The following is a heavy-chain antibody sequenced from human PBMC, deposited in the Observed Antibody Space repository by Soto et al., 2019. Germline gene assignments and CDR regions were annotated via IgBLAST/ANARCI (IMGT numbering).Heavy chain of an antibody. Sequence: QVQLQESGPGLVKPSETLSLTCTVSGGSISSYYWSWIRQPPGKGLEWIGYIYYSGSTNYNPSLKRRVTISVDTSKNQFALKLSSVTAADTAVYYCARAAFRSHDAFDIWGQGTMVTVSS. D-gene: IGHD6-25*01. CDR3: ARAAFRSHDAFDI. V-gene: IGHV4-59*01. CDR2: IYYSGST. CDR1: GGSISSYY. J-gene: IGHJ3*02.